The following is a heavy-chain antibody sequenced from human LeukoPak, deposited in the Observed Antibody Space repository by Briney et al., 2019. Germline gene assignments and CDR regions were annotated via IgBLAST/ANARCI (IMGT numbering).Heavy chain of an antibody. CDR2: INPNSGGT. CDR3: ARGDHLSGSSSYYYYYGMDV. Sequence: VASVKVSCKASGHTFTGYYMHWVRQAPGQGLEWMGWINPNSGGTNYAQKFQGWVTMTRDTSISTAYMELSRLRSDDTAVYYCARGDHLSGSSSYYYYYGMDVWGQGTTVTVSS. V-gene: IGHV1-2*04. CDR1: GHTFTGYY. J-gene: IGHJ6*02. D-gene: IGHD3-10*01.